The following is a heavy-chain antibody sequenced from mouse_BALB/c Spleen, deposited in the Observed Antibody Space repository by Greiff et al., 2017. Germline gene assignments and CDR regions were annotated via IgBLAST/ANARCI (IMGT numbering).Heavy chain of an antibody. J-gene: IGHJ1*01. D-gene: IGHD1-1*01. CDR3: ASPHYGSSYWYFDV. Sequence: QVQLQQSGAELVRPGSSVKISCKASGYAFSSYWMNWVKQRPGQGLEWIGQIYPGDGDTNYNGKFKGKATLTADKSSSTAYMQLSSLTSEDSAVYFCASPHYGSSYWYFDVWGAGTTVTVSS. CDR1: GYAFSSYW. CDR2: IYPGDGDT. V-gene: IGHV1-80*01.